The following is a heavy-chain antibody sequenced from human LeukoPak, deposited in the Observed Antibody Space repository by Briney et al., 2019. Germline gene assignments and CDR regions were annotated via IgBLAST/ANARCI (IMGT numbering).Heavy chain of an antibody. CDR3: ARGGGLYYYDSSGSIFDY. Sequence: SETLSLTCTVSGGSISSGGYYWSWIRQPAGKGLEWIGRIYTSGSTNYNPSLKSRVTMSVDTSKNQFSLKLSSVTAADTAVYYCARGGGLYYYDSSGSIFDYWGQGTLVTVSS. CDR1: GGSISSGGYY. V-gene: IGHV4-61*02. CDR2: IYTSGST. D-gene: IGHD3-22*01. J-gene: IGHJ4*02.